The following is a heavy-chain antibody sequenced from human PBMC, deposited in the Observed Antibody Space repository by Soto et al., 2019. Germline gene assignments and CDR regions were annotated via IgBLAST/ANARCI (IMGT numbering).Heavy chain of an antibody. J-gene: IGHJ6*02. CDR2: ISYDGDNK. CDR1: GFTFMNYA. CDR3: ARPWGQLSTYYYGMDT. D-gene: IGHD3-16*01. Sequence: GGALRLSCAASGFTFMNYAMHWVRQAPGKGPEWVATISYDGDNKYYTDSVKGPFTISRDNSKNTLYLQMNSLRPEDTAVYYCARPWGQLSTYYYGMDTWGQGTTVTVSS. V-gene: IGHV3-30-3*01.